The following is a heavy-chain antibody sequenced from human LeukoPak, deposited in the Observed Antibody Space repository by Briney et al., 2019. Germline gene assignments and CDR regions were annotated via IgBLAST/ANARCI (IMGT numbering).Heavy chain of an antibody. V-gene: IGHV3-21*01. D-gene: IGHD1-26*01. J-gene: IGHJ6*03. CDR1: GFTFSSYA. Sequence: GGSLRLSCAASGFTFSSYAMHWVRQAPGKGLEWVSSISSNSSYIYYADSVKGRFTISRDNAKNSLYLQMNSLRAEDTAVYYCAREGQMGSGSYIDYHYYYMDVWGKGTTVTVSS. CDR2: ISSNSSYI. CDR3: AREGQMGSGSYIDYHYYYMDV.